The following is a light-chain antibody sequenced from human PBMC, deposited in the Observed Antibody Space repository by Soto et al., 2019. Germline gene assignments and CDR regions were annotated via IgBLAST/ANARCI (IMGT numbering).Light chain of an antibody. V-gene: IGKV1-5*03. CDR3: QQYNSYSPRLT. J-gene: IGKJ4*01. CDR2: RAS. CDR1: QSISNW. Sequence: DIQMTQSPSTLSASVGDRVTITCRASQSISNWLAWYQQKPGKAPKLLIYRASSLESGVPSRFSGSGSGTEFTLTISSLQPDDSATYYCQQYNSYSPRLTFGGGTKVETK.